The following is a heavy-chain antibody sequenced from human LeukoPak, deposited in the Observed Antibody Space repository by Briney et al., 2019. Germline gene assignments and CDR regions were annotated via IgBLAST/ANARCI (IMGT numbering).Heavy chain of an antibody. CDR1: GFTFGDYA. CDR2: IRGKAYGGTT. V-gene: IGHV3-49*03. J-gene: IGHJ6*03. Sequence: GRSLRLSCTASGFTFGDYAMSWFRQAPGKGLEWVGFIRGKAYGGTTEYAASVKGRFTISRDDSKSIAYLQMNSLKTEDTAVYYCTRVTSSSDDYYYGSGSADYYMDVWGKGTTVTVSS. CDR3: TRVTSSSDDYYYGSGSADYYMDV. D-gene: IGHD3-10*01.